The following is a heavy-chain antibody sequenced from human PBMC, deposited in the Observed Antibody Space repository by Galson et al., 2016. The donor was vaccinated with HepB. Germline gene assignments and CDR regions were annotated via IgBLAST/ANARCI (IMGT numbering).Heavy chain of an antibody. CDR1: GFSIRNHW. J-gene: IGHJ4*02. CDR3: ARIAADGSTFDY. D-gene: IGHD6-13*01. V-gene: IGHV3-7*03. CDR2: INQDGSVE. Sequence: SLRLSCAASGFSIRNHWMSWVRQAPEKGLEWVANINQDGSVEKYADSVRGRFTVFKDNAKNSVYLQLNSLSADDTAMFYCARIAADGSTFDYWGQGTLVTVSS.